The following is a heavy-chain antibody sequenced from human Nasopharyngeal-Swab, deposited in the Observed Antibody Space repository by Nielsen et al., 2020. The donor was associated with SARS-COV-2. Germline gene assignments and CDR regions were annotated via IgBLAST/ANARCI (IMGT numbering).Heavy chain of an antibody. CDR3: ARVKDTAMVKFLGY. CDR2: IDPSDSYT. CDR1: GYSFTSYW. V-gene: IGHV5-10-1*01. D-gene: IGHD5-18*01. J-gene: IGHJ4*02. Sequence: KVSCKGSGYSFTSYWISWVRQMPGKGLEWMGRIDPSDSYTNYSPSFQGHVTISADKSISTAYLQWSSLKASDTAMYYCARVKDTAMVKFLGYWGQGTLVTVSS.